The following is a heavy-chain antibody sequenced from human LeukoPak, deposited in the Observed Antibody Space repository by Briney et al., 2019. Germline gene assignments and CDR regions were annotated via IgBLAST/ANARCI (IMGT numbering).Heavy chain of an antibody. CDR3: ARDRVEYQLLYYFDY. CDR2: INPNSGGT. Sequence: GASVKVSCKASGYTFTGYYMHWVRQAPGQGLEWMGWINPNSGGTNYAQKFQGRVTMTRDTSISTAYMELSRLRSDDTAVYYCARDRVEYQLLYYFDYWGQGTLVTVSS. J-gene: IGHJ4*02. D-gene: IGHD2-2*01. CDR1: GYTFTGYY. V-gene: IGHV1-2*02.